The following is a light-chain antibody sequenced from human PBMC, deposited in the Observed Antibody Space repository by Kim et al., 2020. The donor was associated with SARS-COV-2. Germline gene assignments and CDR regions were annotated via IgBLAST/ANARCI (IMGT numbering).Light chain of an antibody. V-gene: IGKV1-39*01. CDR1: QSISTF. J-gene: IGKJ4*01. Sequence: ASVGDRVTITCRASQSISTFVNWYHQRPGKAPRLLISAASSLQSGVPSRFRGSGSGAVFTLTVSRLQPEDFGNYYCQQSYTVPITFGGGTRVDIK. CDR2: AAS. CDR3: QQSYTVPIT.